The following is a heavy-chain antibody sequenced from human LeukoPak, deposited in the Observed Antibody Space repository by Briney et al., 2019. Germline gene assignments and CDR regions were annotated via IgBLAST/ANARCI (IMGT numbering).Heavy chain of an antibody. CDR2: IFYSGST. CDR1: GGSISSSSYY. J-gene: IGHJ3*02. Sequence: SETLSLTCTVSGGSISSSSYYWGWTRHPPGKGLEWIGSIFYSGSTYYNPSLKSRVPISVDTSKNQFSLELCYVTAAEKAVYYCAVHLYARRGRDAFDIWGQGTMVTVSS. CDR3: AVHLYARRGRDAFDI. V-gene: IGHV4-39*01. D-gene: IGHD2-8*01.